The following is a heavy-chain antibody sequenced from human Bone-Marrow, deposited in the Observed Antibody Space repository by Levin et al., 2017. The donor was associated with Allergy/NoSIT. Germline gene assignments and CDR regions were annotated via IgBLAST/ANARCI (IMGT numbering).Heavy chain of an antibody. J-gene: IGHJ4*02. CDR2: VYYSGTT. Sequence: TLSLTCIVSGVSIDSGGYYWSWIRQHPGKGLEWIGDVYYSGTTFYNPSLKSRLTISVDTSQNQFSLKLGSVTAADTAVYYCAGGRIVPTNIVFDEWGQGTLVTVSS. CDR1: GVSIDSGGYY. CDR3: AGGRIVPTNIVFDE. V-gene: IGHV4-31*02. D-gene: IGHD5-12*01.